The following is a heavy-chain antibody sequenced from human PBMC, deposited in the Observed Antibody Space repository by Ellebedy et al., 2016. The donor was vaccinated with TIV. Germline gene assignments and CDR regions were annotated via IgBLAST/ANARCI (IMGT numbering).Heavy chain of an antibody. J-gene: IGHJ4*02. V-gene: IGHV3-74*01. CDR1: GFNFRSYW. CDR2: VNGDESTT. CDR3: ARDFDKSSGWYGGASY. Sequence: GESLKISCATSGFNFRSYWMHWVRQAPGKGLAWVSHVNGDESTTVYADSVKGRFTISKDIAKSTLFLQMNSLRAEDTAVYYCARDFDKSSGWYGGASYWGQGTQVTVSS. D-gene: IGHD6-19*01.